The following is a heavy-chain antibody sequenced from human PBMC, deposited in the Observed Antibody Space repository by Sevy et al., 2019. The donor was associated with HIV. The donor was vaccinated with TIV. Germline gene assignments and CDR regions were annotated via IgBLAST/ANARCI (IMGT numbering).Heavy chain of an antibody. J-gene: IGHJ3*02. D-gene: IGHD3-22*01. CDR2: ISSSRSYI. CDR1: GFTFSSYS. CDR3: AREGGYYDSPDI. V-gene: IGHV3-21*01. Sequence: GGSLRLSCAASGFTFSSYSMNRVRQAPWKGLEWVSSISSSRSYIYYADSVKGRFTISRDNAKNSLYLQMNSLRAEDTAVYYCAREGGYYDSPDIWGQGTMVTVSS.